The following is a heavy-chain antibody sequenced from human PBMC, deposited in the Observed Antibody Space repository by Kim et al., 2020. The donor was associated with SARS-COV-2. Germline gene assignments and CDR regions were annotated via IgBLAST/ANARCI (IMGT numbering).Heavy chain of an antibody. J-gene: IGHJ6*01. CDR3: AKGYQLAWTHHNYYYCF. D-gene: IGHD1-1*01. CDR2: IGGENEDI. V-gene: IGHV3-23*01. CDR1: RFIFKNYA. Sequence: GGSLRLSCEGSRFIFKNYAMTWVRQAPGKGLELVSTIGGENEDISYSEVVRGRFTISRDNSKNMLFLHMTSLRVADTAVYYCAKGYQLAWTHHNYYYCF.